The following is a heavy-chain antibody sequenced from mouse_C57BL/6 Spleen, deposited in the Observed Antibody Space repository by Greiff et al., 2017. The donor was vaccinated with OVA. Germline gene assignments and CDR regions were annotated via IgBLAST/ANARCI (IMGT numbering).Heavy chain of an antibody. Sequence: QVQLQQSGAELVRPGSSVKLSCKASGYTFTSYWMDWVKQRPGQGLEWIGNIYPSDSETHYNQKFKDKATLTVDKSSSTAYMQLSSLTSEDSAVYYCASYGSSYRYVDVWGTGTTVTVSA. CDR3: ASYGSSYRYVDV. CDR2: IYPSDSET. D-gene: IGHD1-1*01. J-gene: IGHJ1*03. CDR1: GYTFTSYW. V-gene: IGHV1-61*01.